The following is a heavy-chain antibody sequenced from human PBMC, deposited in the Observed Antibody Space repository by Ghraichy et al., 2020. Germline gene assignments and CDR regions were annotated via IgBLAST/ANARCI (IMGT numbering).Heavy chain of an antibody. V-gene: IGHV4-61*01. CDR3: ARAYGGSFDY. D-gene: IGHD3-16*01. Sequence: SETLSLTCTVSGDSVSSGSYYWSWIRQPPGKGLEWIGYIYYSGSTKYNPSLKSRVTISVDTSKNQFSLKLSSVTAADTAVYYCARAYGGSFDYWGQGTLVTVSS. J-gene: IGHJ4*02. CDR2: IYYSGST. CDR1: GDSVSSGSYY.